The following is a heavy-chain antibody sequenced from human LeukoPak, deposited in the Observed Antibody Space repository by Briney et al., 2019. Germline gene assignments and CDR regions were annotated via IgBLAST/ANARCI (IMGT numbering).Heavy chain of an antibody. V-gene: IGHV5-51*01. CDR2: IYPGDSDT. CDR1: GYSFTTYW. D-gene: IGHD2-2*03. Sequence: GESLKISCKASGYSFTTYWIGWVRQVPGKGLEWMGIIYPGDSDTRYSPSFQGQVTISADKSINTAYLQWSSLKASDTAIYYCARPRGYCDSTSCYAYFDYWGQGTLVTVSS. CDR3: ARPRGYCDSTSCYAYFDY. J-gene: IGHJ4*02.